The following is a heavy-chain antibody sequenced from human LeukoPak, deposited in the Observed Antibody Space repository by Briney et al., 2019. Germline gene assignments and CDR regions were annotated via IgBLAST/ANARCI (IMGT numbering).Heavy chain of an antibody. J-gene: IGHJ4*02. CDR3: ASLSLTGDHYY. V-gene: IGHV3-30-3*01. D-gene: IGHD7-27*01. CDR2: ISYDGSNK. CDR1: GFTFSSYA. Sequence: PGGSLRLSCAASGFTFSSYAMHWVRQAPGKRLEWVAVISYDGSNKYYADSVKGRFTISRDNSKNTLYLQMNSLRAEDTAVYYCASLSLTGDHYYWGQGTLVTVSS.